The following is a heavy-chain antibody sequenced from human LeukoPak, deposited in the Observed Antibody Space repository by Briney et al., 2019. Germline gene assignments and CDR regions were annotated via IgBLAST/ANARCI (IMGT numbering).Heavy chain of an antibody. V-gene: IGHV3-23*01. CDR1: GFTFSSYA. Sequence: GGSLRLSCAASGFTFSSYAMSWVRQAPGKGLEWVSDITGSGGSTHYADSVKGRFTISRDNAKNSLYLQMNSLRDEDSAVYYCARDQGIFDYWGQGTLVTVSS. J-gene: IGHJ4*02. CDR3: ARDQGIFDY. CDR2: ITGSGGST.